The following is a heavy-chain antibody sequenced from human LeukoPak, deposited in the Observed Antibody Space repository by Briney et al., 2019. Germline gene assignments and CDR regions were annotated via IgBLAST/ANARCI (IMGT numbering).Heavy chain of an antibody. V-gene: IGHV3-33*01. CDR2: IWYDGSNK. Sequence: GRSLRLSCPASGFTFSSYGMHWVRQAPGKGLEWVAVIWYDGSNKYYADSVKGRFAISRDNSKNTLYLQMNSLRAEDTAVYYCARSTIFGVVITHFDYWGQGTLVTVSS. D-gene: IGHD3-3*01. J-gene: IGHJ4*02. CDR3: ARSTIFGVVITHFDY. CDR1: GFTFSSYG.